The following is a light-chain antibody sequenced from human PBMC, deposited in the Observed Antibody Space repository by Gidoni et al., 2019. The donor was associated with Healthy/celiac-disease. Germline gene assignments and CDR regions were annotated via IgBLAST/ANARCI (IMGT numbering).Light chain of an antibody. CDR3: QQYGNSTFT. J-gene: IGKJ3*01. CDR2: GAS. V-gene: IGKV3-20*01. CDR1: QSVGSSY. Sequence: EIVLTQSPDTLSLSPGERATLSCRASQSVGSSYLAWYQQKPGQAPRLLIYGASSRATGIPDRFSGSGSGTDFTLNISRLEPEDFAVYYCQQYGNSTFTFGPGTKVDIK.